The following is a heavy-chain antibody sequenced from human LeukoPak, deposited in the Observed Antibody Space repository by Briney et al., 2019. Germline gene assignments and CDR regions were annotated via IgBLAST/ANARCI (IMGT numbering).Heavy chain of an antibody. D-gene: IGHD2-2*01. Sequence: PGESLKISCKGSGYSFTNYWIGWVRQMPGKGLEWMGIIYPADSDTRYSPSFQGQVTISVDKSISTAYLQWSSLKASDTAMYYCARLLGYCSSTSCLCGMDVWGKGTTVTVSS. V-gene: IGHV5-51*01. CDR3: ARLLGYCSSTSCLCGMDV. CDR1: GYSFTNYW. CDR2: IYPADSDT. J-gene: IGHJ6*04.